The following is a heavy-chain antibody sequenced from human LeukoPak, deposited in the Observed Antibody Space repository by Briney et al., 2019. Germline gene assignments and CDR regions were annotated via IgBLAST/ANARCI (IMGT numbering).Heavy chain of an antibody. J-gene: IGHJ4*02. CDR1: GGSISSGSYY. D-gene: IGHD2-2*01. V-gene: IGHV4-61*02. Sequence: SQTLSLTCTVSGGSISSGSYYWSWIRQPAGKGLEWIGRIYTSGSTNYNPPLKSRVTISVDTSKNQFSLKLSSVTAADTAVYYCARERAPIVVVPAARDFDYWGQGTLVTVSS. CDR3: ARERAPIVVVPAARDFDY. CDR2: IYTSGST.